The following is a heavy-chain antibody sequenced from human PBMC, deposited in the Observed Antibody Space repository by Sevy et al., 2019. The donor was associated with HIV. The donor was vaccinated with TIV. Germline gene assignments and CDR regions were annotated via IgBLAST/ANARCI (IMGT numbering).Heavy chain of an antibody. Sequence: GGSLRLSCAASGFIFSTSPMHWVRQAPGKGLECVAILSYDDSDENYADSVNGRFTISRDNSKNTLYLQMNSLRTEDTAVYYCAKDDLGSIDYWGQGTLVIVSS. CDR2: LSYDDSDE. D-gene: IGHD3-10*01. V-gene: IGHV3-30-3*02. J-gene: IGHJ4*02. CDR1: GFIFSTSP. CDR3: AKDDLGSIDY.